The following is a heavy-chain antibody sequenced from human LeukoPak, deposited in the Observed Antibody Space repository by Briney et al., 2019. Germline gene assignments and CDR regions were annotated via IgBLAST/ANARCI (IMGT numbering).Heavy chain of an antibody. CDR3: AREFRYSSSWPYYFDY. J-gene: IGHJ4*02. D-gene: IGHD6-13*01. CDR2: IIPILGIA. V-gene: IGHV1-69*04. Sequence: ASVKVSCKASGGTFSSYAISWVRQAPGQGLEWMGRIIPILGIANYAQKFQGRATITADKSTSTAYMELRSLRSDDTAVYYCAREFRYSSSWPYYFDYWGQGTLVTVSS. CDR1: GGTFSSYA.